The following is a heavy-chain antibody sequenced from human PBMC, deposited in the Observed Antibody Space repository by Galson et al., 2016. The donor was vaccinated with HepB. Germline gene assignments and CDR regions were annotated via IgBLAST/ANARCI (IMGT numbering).Heavy chain of an antibody. CDR3: AREGRTGTSIYMGY. Sequence: SLRLSCAASGFTFETYAMHWVRQAPGKGLEWVSGISWNSDYIGYAESVKGRFTISRDNAKNSLYLQMNNLRPADTAFYYCAREGRTGTSIYMGYWGQGTLVTVSS. D-gene: IGHD2-2*01. J-gene: IGHJ4*02. CDR1: GFTFETYA. CDR2: ISWNSDYI. V-gene: IGHV3-9*01.